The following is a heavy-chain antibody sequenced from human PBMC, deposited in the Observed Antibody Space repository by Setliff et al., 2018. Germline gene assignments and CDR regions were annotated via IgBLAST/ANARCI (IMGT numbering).Heavy chain of an antibody. D-gene: IGHD2-2*01. CDR1: GDSFSDYY. CDR3: RLAHCNTTSCEEALDF. V-gene: IGHV4-34*01. CDR2: INHRGST. Sequence: SETLSLTCAVYGDSFSDYYWSWIRQPPGKGLEWIEEINHRGSTNYSPSLRSRVTMSVDTSKNQFSLNLNSVTAADTAVYYFRLAHCNTTSCEEALDFWSQGTLVPSPQ. J-gene: IGHJ4*02.